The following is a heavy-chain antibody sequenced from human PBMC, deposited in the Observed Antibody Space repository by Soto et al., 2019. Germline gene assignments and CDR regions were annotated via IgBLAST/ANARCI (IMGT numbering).Heavy chain of an antibody. CDR1: GGTFSSYT. V-gene: IGHV1-69*02. J-gene: IGHJ3*02. CDR3: ARYCSGGSCYSVSAFDI. D-gene: IGHD2-15*01. Sequence: ASVKVSCKASGGTFSSYTISWVRQAPGQGLEWMGRIIPILGIANYAQKFQGRVTITADKSTSTAYMELSSLRSEDTAVYYCARYCSGGSCYSVSAFDIWGQGTMVTVSS. CDR2: IIPILGIA.